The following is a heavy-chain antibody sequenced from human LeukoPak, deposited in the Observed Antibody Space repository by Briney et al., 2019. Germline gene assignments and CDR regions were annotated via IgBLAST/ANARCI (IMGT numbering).Heavy chain of an antibody. D-gene: IGHD6-19*01. CDR1: GFTFSSYS. J-gene: IGHJ4*02. CDR3: ARDRLVTGIDY. Sequence: PGGSLRLSCAASGFTFSSYSMNWVRQAPGKGLEWVSYISSSSSTIYYADSVKGRFTLSRDNAKNSLYLQMNSLRAEDTAVYYCARDRLVTGIDYWGQGTLVTVSS. V-gene: IGHV3-48*01. CDR2: ISSSSSTI.